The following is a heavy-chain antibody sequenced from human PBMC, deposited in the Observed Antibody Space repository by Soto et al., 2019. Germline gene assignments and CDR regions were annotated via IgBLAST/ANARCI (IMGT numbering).Heavy chain of an antibody. CDR3: ARTVLKSLVSFYYYYGMDV. Sequence: SEILSLTCTVSGGSVSSGSYYWSWIRQPPGKGLEWIGYIYYSGSTNYNPSLKSRVTISVDTSKNQFSLKLSSVTAADTAVYYCARTVLKSLVSFYYYYGMDVWGQGTTVTVSS. CDR1: GGSVSSGSYY. V-gene: IGHV4-61*01. CDR2: IYYSGST. D-gene: IGHD3-9*01. J-gene: IGHJ6*02.